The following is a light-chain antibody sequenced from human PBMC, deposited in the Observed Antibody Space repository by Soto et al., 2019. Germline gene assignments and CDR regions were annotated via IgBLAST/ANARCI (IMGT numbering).Light chain of an antibody. CDR2: VAS. CDR1: QSVNSN. V-gene: IGKV3-15*01. Sequence: EIVMTQSPVTLSVSPGDRATLSCRASQSVNSNLAWYQQKPGQTPKLLIYVASTRATGIPARFSGSGSGTEVTLNISNLQSEDFAVYYCQQYNVWPLTFGGGTKVEFK. CDR3: QQYNVWPLT. J-gene: IGKJ4*01.